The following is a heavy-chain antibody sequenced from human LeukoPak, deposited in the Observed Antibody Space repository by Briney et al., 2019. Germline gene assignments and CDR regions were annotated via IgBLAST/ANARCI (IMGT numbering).Heavy chain of an antibody. Sequence: PGGSLRLSCAASGFTFSSYGMHWVRQAPGKGLEWVAVISYDGSNKYYADSVKGRFTISRDNSKNTLYLQMNSLRAEDTAVYYCAKSRMGAKEKSEGRFGMDVWGQGTTVIVSS. J-gene: IGHJ6*02. CDR1: GFTFSSYG. D-gene: IGHD1-26*01. CDR3: AKSRMGAKEKSEGRFGMDV. V-gene: IGHV3-30*18. CDR2: ISYDGSNK.